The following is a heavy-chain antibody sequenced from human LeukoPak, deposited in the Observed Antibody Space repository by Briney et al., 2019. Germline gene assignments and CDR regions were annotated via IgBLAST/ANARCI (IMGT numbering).Heavy chain of an antibody. Sequence: SETLSLTCTVSSGSISSYYWSWIRQPPGKGLEWIGYIYYSGSTNYNPSLKSRVTISVDTSKNQFSLKLSSVTAADTAVYYCARVYYDSSGYYDYYFDYWGQGTLVTVSS. CDR3: ARVYYDSSGYYDYYFDY. J-gene: IGHJ4*02. CDR1: SGSISSYY. D-gene: IGHD3-22*01. V-gene: IGHV4-59*01. CDR2: IYYSGST.